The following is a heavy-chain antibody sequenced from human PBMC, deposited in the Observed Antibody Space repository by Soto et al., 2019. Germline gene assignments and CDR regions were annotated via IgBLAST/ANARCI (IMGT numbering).Heavy chain of an antibody. D-gene: IGHD6-19*01. Sequence: PSETLSLTCTVSGRPVSSGGYYWTWIRQFPGKGLEWIGYIYHIGSPSYNSSLKSRLSMSLDASKNQFSLNLTSVTAADTAIYYCVRDRALDSSGHWFDSWGQGTLVTVSS. V-gene: IGHV4-31*03. J-gene: IGHJ5*01. CDR3: VRDRALDSSGHWFDS. CDR1: GRPVSSGGYY. CDR2: IYHIGSP.